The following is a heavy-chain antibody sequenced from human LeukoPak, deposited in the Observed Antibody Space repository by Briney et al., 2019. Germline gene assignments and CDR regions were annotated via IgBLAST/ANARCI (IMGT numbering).Heavy chain of an antibody. Sequence: PGGSLRFPCGVSGFTFSTYVMHWVRQAPGKGLEWVALISHDGSNTYYADSVRGRFTVSRDNSKNTLNLQMNSLRPDDTAVYYCARGDSLGAILTDLDYWGLGALVTVSS. CDR3: ARGDSLGAILTDLDY. D-gene: IGHD3-9*01. CDR2: ISHDGSNT. CDR1: GFTFSTYV. J-gene: IGHJ4*02. V-gene: IGHV3-30*04.